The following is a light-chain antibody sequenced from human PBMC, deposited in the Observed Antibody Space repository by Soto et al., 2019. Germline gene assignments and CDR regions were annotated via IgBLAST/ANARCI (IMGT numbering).Light chain of an antibody. V-gene: IGLV2-14*01. CDR2: EVS. CDR3: TSYWTGGSYV. CDR1: SSDVGGYNY. J-gene: IGLJ1*01. Sequence: QSALTQPDSVSGSPGQSITISCTGTSSDVGGYNYVSWYQQHPGKAPKLMIYEVSNRPSGVSNPFSGSNSGNTAPLTISGLKAEDEVYYYCTSYWTGGSYVFGAGTKLTVL.